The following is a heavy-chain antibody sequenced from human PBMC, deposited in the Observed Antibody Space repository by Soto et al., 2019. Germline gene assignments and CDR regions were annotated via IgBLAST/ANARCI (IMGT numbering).Heavy chain of an antibody. CDR1: GFIVTSNT. CDR2: ISGSSTYI. Sequence: EVQLVESGEGLVKPGGSLRLSCAASGFIVTSNTVNWVRQAPGKGLGWVSSISGSSTYIYYADSVKGRFTISRDNAKNSLSLQLNSLRAEDTAVYYCARDRKIAVAGTSNYFYYGLDVWGQGTTVTVSS. CDR3: ARDRKIAVAGTSNYFYYGLDV. V-gene: IGHV3-21*01. J-gene: IGHJ6*02. D-gene: IGHD6-19*01.